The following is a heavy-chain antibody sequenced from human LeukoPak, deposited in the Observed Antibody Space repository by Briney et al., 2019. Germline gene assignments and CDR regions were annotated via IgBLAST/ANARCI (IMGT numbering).Heavy chain of an antibody. V-gene: IGHV4-39*01. CDR3: ARYCSGGSCYPTDAFDI. CDR1: GVSISSSSYY. J-gene: IGHJ3*02. D-gene: IGHD2-15*01. Sequence: PSETLSLTCTVSGVSISSSSYYWGWIRQPPGKGLEWIGSIYYSGSTYYNPSLKSRVTISVDTSKNQFSLKLSSVTAADTAVYYCARYCSGGSCYPTDAFDIWGQGTMVTVSS. CDR2: IYYSGST.